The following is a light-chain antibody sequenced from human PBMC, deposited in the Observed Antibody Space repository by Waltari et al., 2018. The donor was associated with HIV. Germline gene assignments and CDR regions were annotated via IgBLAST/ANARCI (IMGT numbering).Light chain of an antibody. CDR2: AAS. J-gene: IGKJ4*01. V-gene: IGKV1-39*01. CDR3: QQSYSSLALT. CDR1: QSISTF. Sequence: DIQMTQSPSSLAASVGDSVTITCRASQSISTFVNWYQHKQGKDPKLLIYAASTLQRGVPSRFSGSGSGTDFSLTISSLQPEDFATYYCQQSYSSLALTFGGGTQGDI.